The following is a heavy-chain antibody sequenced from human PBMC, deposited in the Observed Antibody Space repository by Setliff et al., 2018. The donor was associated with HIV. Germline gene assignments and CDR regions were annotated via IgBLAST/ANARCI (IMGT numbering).Heavy chain of an antibody. CDR2: IYHSGST. J-gene: IGHJ6*02. V-gene: IGHV4-38-2*01. CDR3: ARRKSYYYGMDV. Sequence: PSETLSLTCAVSGYSISSGFYWGWIRQPPGKGLEWIGSIYHSGSTYYNPSLRSRVTISVDTSKNQFSLKLSSVTAADTAVYYCARRKSYYYGMDVWGQGTTVTVSS. CDR1: GYSISSGFY.